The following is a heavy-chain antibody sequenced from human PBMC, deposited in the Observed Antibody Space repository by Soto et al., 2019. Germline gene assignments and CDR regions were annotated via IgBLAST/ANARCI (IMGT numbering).Heavy chain of an antibody. V-gene: IGHV4-31*03. Sequence: TLSLTCSVSGGPISSGGYFWSWIRQHPGKGLEWIGYISYSGSTYYNPSLKSRLTISVDTSKNQFSLQLRSVTAADTALYHCARYLNTAGWFDPWGQGTLVTVSS. D-gene: IGHD2-2*01. J-gene: IGHJ5*02. CDR2: ISYSGST. CDR1: GGPISSGGYF. CDR3: ARYLNTAGWFDP.